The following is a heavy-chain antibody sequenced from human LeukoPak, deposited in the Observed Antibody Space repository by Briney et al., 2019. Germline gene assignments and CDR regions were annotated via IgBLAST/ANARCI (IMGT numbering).Heavy chain of an antibody. V-gene: IGHV3-23*01. D-gene: IGHD2-15*01. Sequence: GGSLRLSCAASGITFSSYAMNWVRQAPGKGLEWVSVISGSGASTYYADSVKGRFTISRDNAKNSLYLQMNSLRAEDTAVYYCARDCSGGSCFYYWGQGTLVTVSS. CDR3: ARDCSGGSCFYY. CDR2: ISGSGAST. CDR1: GITFSSYA. J-gene: IGHJ4*02.